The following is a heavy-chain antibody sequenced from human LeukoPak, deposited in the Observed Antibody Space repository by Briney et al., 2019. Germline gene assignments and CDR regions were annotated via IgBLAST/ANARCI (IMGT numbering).Heavy chain of an antibody. Sequence: SETLSLTCTVSGGSISSYYWSWIRQPPGKGLEWIGYIYYSGSTNYNPSLKSRVTISVDTSKNQFSLKLSSVTAADTAVYYCARGGDGYNFYGWDYCYYYMDVWGKGTTVTVSS. CDR1: GGSISSYY. J-gene: IGHJ6*03. CDR3: ARGGDGYNFYGWDYCYYYMDV. V-gene: IGHV4-59*01. CDR2: IYYSGST. D-gene: IGHD5-24*01.